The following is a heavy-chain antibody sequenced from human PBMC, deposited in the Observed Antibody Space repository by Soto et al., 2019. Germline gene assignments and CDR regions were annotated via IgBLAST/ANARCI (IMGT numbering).Heavy chain of an antibody. CDR1: GGSISSYY. V-gene: IGHV4-59*08. J-gene: IGHJ5*02. Sequence: SETLSLTCTVSGGSISSYYWSWIRQPPGKGLEWIGYIYYSGSTNYNPSLKSRVTISVDTSKNQFSLKLSSVTAADTAVYYCARQDADYDYIWGSYRSALIANNWFDPWGQGTLVTVSS. D-gene: IGHD3-16*02. CDR2: IYYSGST. CDR3: ARQDADYDYIWGSYRSALIANNWFDP.